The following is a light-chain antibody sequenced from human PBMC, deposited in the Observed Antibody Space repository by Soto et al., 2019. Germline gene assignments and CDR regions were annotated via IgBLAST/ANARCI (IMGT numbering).Light chain of an antibody. J-gene: IGLJ2*01. V-gene: IGLV1-40*01. CDR2: GNR. Sequence: QSVLTQPPSVSGAPGQRVTISCTCSGSNIGAGYDEPWYQQLPGTAPKLLISGNRNRPSGDPDRFSGSKSGNSASLAHTGLLAEDEADYYCQSYDSSLSGSVFGGGTTLPVL. CDR1: GSNIGAGYD. CDR3: QSYDSSLSGSV.